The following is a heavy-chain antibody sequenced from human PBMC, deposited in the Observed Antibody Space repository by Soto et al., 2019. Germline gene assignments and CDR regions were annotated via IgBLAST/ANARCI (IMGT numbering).Heavy chain of an antibody. CDR1: GYTFTGYY. CDR3: ARDRGYSYGYYYYYGMDV. D-gene: IGHD5-18*01. Sequence: ASVKVSCKASGYTFTGYYMHWVRQAPGQGLEWMGWINPNSGGTNYAQKFQGRVTMTRDTSISTAYMELSRLRSDDTAVYYCARDRGYSYGYYYYYGMDVWGQGTTVTVYS. J-gene: IGHJ6*02. CDR2: INPNSGGT. V-gene: IGHV1-2*02.